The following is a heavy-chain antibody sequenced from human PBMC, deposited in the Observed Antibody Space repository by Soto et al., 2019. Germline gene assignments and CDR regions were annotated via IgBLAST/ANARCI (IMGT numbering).Heavy chain of an antibody. CDR2: ISGSGDST. Sequence: GGSLRLSCVASGFTFSSYAMSWVRQAPGKGLEWVSTISGSGDSTYYADSVKGRFTISRDNSKNTLYLQMNSLRAEDTAVYYCAKDFGYCISTSCYSEAFDIWGQGTMVTVS. V-gene: IGHV3-23*01. CDR1: GFTFSSYA. J-gene: IGHJ3*02. CDR3: AKDFGYCISTSCYSEAFDI. D-gene: IGHD2-2*01.